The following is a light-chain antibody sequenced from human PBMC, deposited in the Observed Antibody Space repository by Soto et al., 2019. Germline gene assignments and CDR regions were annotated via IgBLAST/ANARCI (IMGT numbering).Light chain of an antibody. CDR1: ESVTNY. V-gene: IGKV3-11*01. CDR3: QQRSDWPWT. J-gene: IGKJ1*01. CDR2: DVP. Sequence: EIVLTQSPDTLSLFPGERGTLSCRASESVTNYLAWYQQKPGQAPRLLVYDVPNRATGIPARFSGGGSGTDLTLTISNLEPEDFEVYYCQQRSDWPWTFGQGTKVDIK.